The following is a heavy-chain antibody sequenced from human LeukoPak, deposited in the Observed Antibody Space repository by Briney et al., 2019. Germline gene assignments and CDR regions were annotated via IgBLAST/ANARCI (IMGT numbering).Heavy chain of an antibody. J-gene: IGHJ3*02. Sequence: PSETLSLTCTVSGGPISSYHWSWIRQPAGTGLEWIGQIYTSGNTKYNPSLKSRVTISLDKSKNQLSLKLNSVTAADTAVYYCARTDVREGFGYYFDRGALDIWSQGTMVSLSS. D-gene: IGHD3-22*01. CDR1: GGPISSYH. CDR2: IYTSGNT. V-gene: IGHV4-4*07. CDR3: ARTDVREGFGYYFDRGALDI.